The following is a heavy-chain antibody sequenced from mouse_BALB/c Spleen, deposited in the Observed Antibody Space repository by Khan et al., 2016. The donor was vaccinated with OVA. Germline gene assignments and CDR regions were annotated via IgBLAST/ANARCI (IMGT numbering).Heavy chain of an antibody. CDR1: GYTFTKSG. D-gene: IGHD2-10*01. V-gene: IGHV9-3-1*01. CDR2: INTYTGET. CDR3: ARPPYFSYVMDN. Sequence: QIQLVQSGPELKKPGETVKISCKASGYTFTKSGMNWVKQAPGKGLKWMGWINTYTGETTYADDFKGRFAFSLETSDSTAYLQINNLKNEDTATYFCARPPYFSYVMDNWGQGTSVTVSS. J-gene: IGHJ4*01.